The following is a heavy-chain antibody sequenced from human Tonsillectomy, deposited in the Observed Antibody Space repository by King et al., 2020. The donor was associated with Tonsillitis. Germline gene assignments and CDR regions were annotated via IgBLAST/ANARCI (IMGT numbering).Heavy chain of an antibody. Sequence: VQLVESGGGVVQPGRSLRLSCAASGFTFSSYAMHWVRQAPGKGLEWVSSLSYDGGTKYYADSVKGRFTISRDNSKNTLYLQLDSLRAEDTALYFCARDTVRATAFDLWGKGTMVTVSS. CDR3: ARDTVRATAFDL. CDR2: LSYDGGTK. V-gene: IGHV3-30-3*01. J-gene: IGHJ3*01. CDR1: GFTFSSYA.